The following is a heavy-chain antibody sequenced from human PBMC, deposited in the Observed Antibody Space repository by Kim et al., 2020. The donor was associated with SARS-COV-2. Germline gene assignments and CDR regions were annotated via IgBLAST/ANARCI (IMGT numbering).Heavy chain of an antibody. D-gene: IGHD5-18*01. CDR3: ARDRCGYSYGTPTYVDY. J-gene: IGHJ4*02. Sequence: FQGRVTMTRDTSTSTVYMELSSLRSEDTAVYYCARDRCGYSYGTPTYVDYWGQGTLVTVSS. V-gene: IGHV1-46*01.